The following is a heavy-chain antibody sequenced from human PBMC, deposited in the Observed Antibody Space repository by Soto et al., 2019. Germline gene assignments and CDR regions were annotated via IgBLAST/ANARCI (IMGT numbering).Heavy chain of an antibody. CDR3: ARGCSMTVTTIRGIDP. V-gene: IGHV1-18*01. CDR2: ISAYNGNT. Sequence: ASVKVSCKASGYTFTSYGISWVRQAPGQGLEWMGWISAYNGNTNYAQKLQGRVTMTTDTSTSTAYMELRSLRSDDTAVYYCARGCSMTVTTIRGIDPWGQGTLVTVSS. CDR1: GYTFTSYG. D-gene: IGHD4-17*01. J-gene: IGHJ5*02.